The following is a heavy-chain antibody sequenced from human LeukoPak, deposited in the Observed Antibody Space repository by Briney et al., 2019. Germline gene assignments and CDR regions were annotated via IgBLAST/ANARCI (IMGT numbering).Heavy chain of an antibody. V-gene: IGHV1-69*06. J-gene: IGHJ2*01. CDR1: GGTFSSYA. CDR2: ITPIFGTA. Sequence: GASVKVSCKASGGTFSSYAISWVRQAPGQGLEWMGGITPIFGTANYAQKFQGRVTVTADKSTSTAYMELSSLRSEGTAVYYCARGAGDYGDYLAYWYFDLWGRGTLVTVSS. D-gene: IGHD4-17*01. CDR3: ARGAGDYGDYLAYWYFDL.